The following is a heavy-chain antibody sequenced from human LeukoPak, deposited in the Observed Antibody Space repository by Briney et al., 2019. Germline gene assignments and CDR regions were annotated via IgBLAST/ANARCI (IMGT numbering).Heavy chain of an antibody. CDR3: ARESLTWLQSRTSWFDP. J-gene: IGHJ5*02. V-gene: IGHV4-34*01. CDR2: LYYSGST. Sequence: SEILSLTCAVYGGSFSGYYWSWIRQPPGKGLEWIGSLYYSGSTYYNPSLKSRVTISVDSSKNQFSLRLSSVTAADTAVYYCARESLTWLQSRTSWFDPWGQGTLVTVSS. CDR1: GGSFSGYY. D-gene: IGHD5-24*01.